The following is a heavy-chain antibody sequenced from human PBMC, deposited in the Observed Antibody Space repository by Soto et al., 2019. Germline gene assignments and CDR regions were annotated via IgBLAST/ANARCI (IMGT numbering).Heavy chain of an antibody. J-gene: IGHJ6*02. D-gene: IGHD6-19*01. CDR1: GFTFNNYG. Sequence: PGGSLRLSCAASGFTFNNYGMHWVRQAPGKGLEWVAVIWYDATNEYYADSVRGRFTISRDNSKNTLYLQMNSLRAEDTAVYYCARDDIPGISVAIYGMDVWGQGTTVTVYS. CDR3: ARDDIPGISVAIYGMDV. CDR2: IWYDATNE. V-gene: IGHV3-33*01.